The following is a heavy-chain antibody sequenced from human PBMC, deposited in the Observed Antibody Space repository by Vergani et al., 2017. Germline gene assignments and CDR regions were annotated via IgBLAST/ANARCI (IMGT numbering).Heavy chain of an antibody. J-gene: IGHJ3*02. CDR3: ARDPKSYCIGGSCFSVWGAFDI. V-gene: IGHV4-4*03. Sequence: QVQLQESGPGLVKPPGTLSLTCAVSGDSFRSNKWWTWVRQSPGKTLEWIGEISHSGNTNYNPSLKGRVTLSLDTSKNQFSLRLSSVTAADTAVYYCARDPKSYCIGGSCFSVWGAFDIWGRGRTVTVSS. CDR2: ISHSGNT. D-gene: IGHD2-15*01. CDR1: GDSFRSNKW.